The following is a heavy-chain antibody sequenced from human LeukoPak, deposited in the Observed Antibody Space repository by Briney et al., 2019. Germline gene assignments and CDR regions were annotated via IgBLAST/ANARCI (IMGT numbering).Heavy chain of an antibody. V-gene: IGHV4-59*08. CDR1: GGSISSYY. CDR2: IYYTGST. Sequence: SETLSLTCTVSGGSISSYYWSWIRQPPGKELEWIGYIYYTGSTSYNPSLRSRVTISVDTSKNQFSLNLSSVTAADTAVYYCARAPILYYFYCWGQGTLVTVSS. CDR3: ARAPILYYFYC. J-gene: IGHJ4*02.